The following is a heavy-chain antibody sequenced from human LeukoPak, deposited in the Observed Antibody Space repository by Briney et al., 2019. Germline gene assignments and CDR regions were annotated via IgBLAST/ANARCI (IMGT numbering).Heavy chain of an antibody. J-gene: IGHJ4*02. D-gene: IGHD2-2*01. CDR2: ISSSSSYI. CDR1: GFTFSSYS. Sequence: GGSLRLSCAASGFTFSSYSMNWVRQAPGEGLEWVSSISSSSSYIYYADSVKGRFTISRDNAKNSLYLQMNSLRAEDTAVYYCARDRGYCSSTSCHFDYWGQGTLVTVSS. CDR3: ARDRGYCSSTSCHFDY. V-gene: IGHV3-21*01.